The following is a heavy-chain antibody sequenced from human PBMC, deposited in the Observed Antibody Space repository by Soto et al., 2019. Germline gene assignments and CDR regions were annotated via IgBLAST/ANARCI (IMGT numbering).Heavy chain of an antibody. V-gene: IGHV4-30-4*01. J-gene: IGHJ4*02. CDR1: GGSISRDDYY. CDR2: IYYSAKT. CDR3: AGDRSNSPDYFDY. Sequence: SETLSLTCTVSGGSISRDDYYWSWVRQPPGKGLEWIGYIYYSAKTSYNPSLKRRLTISLDTSKNQFSLKLSSVSATDTAVYYCAGDRSNSPDYFDYWGQGTLVTVSS. D-gene: IGHD1-26*01.